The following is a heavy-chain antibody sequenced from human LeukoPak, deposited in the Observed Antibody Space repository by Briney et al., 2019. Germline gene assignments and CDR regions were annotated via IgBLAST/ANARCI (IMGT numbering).Heavy chain of an antibody. J-gene: IGHJ4*02. Sequence: SETLSLTCTVSGGSISNSDYYWDWLRQPPGKGLEWIGSINWRGSTYYNPSLESRVTISVDTSNNQFPLKTSSVTASDTAVYYCAKSRGRGLVDPGTSGYINYWGQGILVSVSS. CDR2: INWRGST. CDR3: AKSRGRGLVDPGTSGYINY. D-gene: IGHD3-22*01. CDR1: GGSISNSDYY. V-gene: IGHV4-39*01.